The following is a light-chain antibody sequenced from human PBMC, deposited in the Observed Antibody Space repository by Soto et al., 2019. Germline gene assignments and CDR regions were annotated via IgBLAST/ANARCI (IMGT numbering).Light chain of an antibody. J-gene: IGKJ1*01. Sequence: EIQMTQSPSSVSSSLGDRVTITCRASQSISSWVAWYQKKPGKATQLRIYKASGLESGVPSRVSGSGSGTEVTLTISSLQPDDFATYYCQHYNSYSEAFGQGTKVDIK. V-gene: IGKV1-5*03. CDR2: KAS. CDR3: QHYNSYSEA. CDR1: QSISSW.